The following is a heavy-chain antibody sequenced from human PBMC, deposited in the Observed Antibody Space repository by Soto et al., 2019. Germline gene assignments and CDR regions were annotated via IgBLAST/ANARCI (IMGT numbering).Heavy chain of an antibody. J-gene: IGHJ4*02. V-gene: IGHV4-59*08. Sequence: SETLSLTCTVSGGSISSYYWSWIRQPPGKGLEWIGYIYYSGSTNYNPSLKSRVTISVDTSKNQFSLKLSSVTAADTAVYYCAGVSAAGTYFDYWGQGTLVTVSS. CDR3: AGVSAAGTYFDY. CDR2: IYYSGST. CDR1: GGSISSYY. D-gene: IGHD6-13*01.